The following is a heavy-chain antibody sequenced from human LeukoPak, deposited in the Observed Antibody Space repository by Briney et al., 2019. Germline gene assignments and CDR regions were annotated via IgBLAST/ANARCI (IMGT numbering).Heavy chain of an antibody. CDR3: ARGSRYFDWLFDY. J-gene: IGHJ4*02. V-gene: IGHV4-34*01. CDR1: GGSFSGYY. D-gene: IGHD3-9*01. CDR2: INHSGST. Sequence: ASETLSLTCAVYGGSFSGYYWSWIRQPPGKGLEWIGEINHSGSTNYNPSLKSRVTISVDTSKNQFSLKLSSVTAADTAVYYCARGSRYFDWLFDYWGQGTLVTVSS.